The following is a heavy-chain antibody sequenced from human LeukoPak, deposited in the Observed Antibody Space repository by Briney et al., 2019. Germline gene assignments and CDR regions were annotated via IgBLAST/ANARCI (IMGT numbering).Heavy chain of an antibody. V-gene: IGHV3-66*01. J-gene: IGHJ4*02. D-gene: IGHD3-10*01. Sequence: GGSLRLSCAASGFTVSSKYMSWVRQAPGKGLEWVSVIYSGGSTYYADSVKGRFTISRDNSKNTLYLQMNSLRAEDTAVYYCAKAFITMVRGVTAFDYWGQGTLVTVSS. CDR2: IYSGGST. CDR1: GFTVSSKY. CDR3: AKAFITMVRGVTAFDY.